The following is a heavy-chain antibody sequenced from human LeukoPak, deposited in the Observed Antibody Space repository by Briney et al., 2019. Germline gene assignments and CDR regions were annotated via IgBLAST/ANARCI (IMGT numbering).Heavy chain of an antibody. CDR3: ARGSGWLPDW. Sequence: PSETLSLTCTVSGGSITTYYWSWIRQPPGKGLEWIGHIYDGGNTNYNPSVKGRVTISADTSKNEFSLQLTSVTAADTAVYYCARGSGWLPDWWGQGTLVTVSS. J-gene: IGHJ4*02. CDR1: GGSITTYY. D-gene: IGHD6-19*01. CDR2: IYDGGNT. V-gene: IGHV4-59*01.